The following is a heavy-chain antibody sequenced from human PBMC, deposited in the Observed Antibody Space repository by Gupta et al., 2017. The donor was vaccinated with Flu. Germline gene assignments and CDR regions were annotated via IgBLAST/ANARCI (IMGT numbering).Heavy chain of an antibody. V-gene: IGHV3-23*01. J-gene: IGHJ4*02. CDR1: GFTFSNYG. D-gene: IGHD2-15*01. CDR2: IAGSDGGT. CDR3: AKGDALSGRGPICYPLDF. Sequence: EVQLLESGGGLVQPGGSLRLSCAASGFTFSNYGMVWVRQAPGKGLEWVSAIAGSDGGTYYADSGKGRFTISRDNSKNTLSLQMNSLRAEDTAVYYCAKGDALSGRGPICYPLDFWGQGTLVTVSS.